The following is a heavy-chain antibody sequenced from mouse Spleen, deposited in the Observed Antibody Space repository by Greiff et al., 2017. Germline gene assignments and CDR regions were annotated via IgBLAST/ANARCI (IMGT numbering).Heavy chain of an antibody. Sequence: VQLQQPGAELVKPGASVKLSCKASGYTFTSYWMHWVKQRPGQGLEWIGEINPSNGRTNYNEKLKSRSTLSVDNSSSTAYLQLSSLKSEDSAVYYCARNYYYYDVGAWFAYWGQGTLVTVSA. CDR2: INPSNGRT. D-gene: IGHD2-4*01. J-gene: IGHJ3*01. V-gene: IGHV1S81*02. CDR3: ARNYYYYDVGAWFAY. CDR1: GYTFTSYW.